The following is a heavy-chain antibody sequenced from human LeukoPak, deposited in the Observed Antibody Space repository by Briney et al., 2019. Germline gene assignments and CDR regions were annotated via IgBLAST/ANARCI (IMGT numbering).Heavy chain of an antibody. V-gene: IGHV1-8*01. CDR2: MNPNSGNT. CDR3: ATHAMVRGVTTFDY. Sequence: ASVKVSCKASGYTFTSYDINWVRQATGQGLEWMGWMNPNSGNTGYAQKFQGRVTMTRDTSISTAYMELSSLRSEDTAVYYCATHAMVRGVTTFDYWGQGTLVTVSS. J-gene: IGHJ4*02. CDR1: GYTFTSYD. D-gene: IGHD3-10*01.